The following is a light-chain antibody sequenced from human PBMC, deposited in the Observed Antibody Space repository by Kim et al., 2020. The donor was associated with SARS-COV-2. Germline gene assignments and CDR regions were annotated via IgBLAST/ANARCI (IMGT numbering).Light chain of an antibody. CDR2: GAS. Sequence: SSVGDIVTITRRASQDIRNDLGWYQQNPGRAPKRLIYGASSLQSGFPARFSGSGSGTDFTLTISSVQPEDFATYFCLQHSTYPITFGQGTRLEIK. CDR1: QDIRND. V-gene: IGKV1-17*01. J-gene: IGKJ5*01. CDR3: LQHSTYPIT.